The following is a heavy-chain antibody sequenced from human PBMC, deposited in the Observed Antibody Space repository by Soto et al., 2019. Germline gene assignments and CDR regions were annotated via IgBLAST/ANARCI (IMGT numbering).Heavy chain of an antibody. V-gene: IGHV3-33*01. D-gene: IGHD5-18*01. CDR1: GFTFSSYG. Sequence: LRLSCAASGFTFSSYGMHWVRQAPGKGLEWVAVIWYDGSNKYYADSVKGRFTISRDNSKNTLYLQMNSLRAEDTAVYYCARWIQLWHPFDYWGQGTLVTVSS. CDR2: IWYDGSNK. J-gene: IGHJ4*02. CDR3: ARWIQLWHPFDY.